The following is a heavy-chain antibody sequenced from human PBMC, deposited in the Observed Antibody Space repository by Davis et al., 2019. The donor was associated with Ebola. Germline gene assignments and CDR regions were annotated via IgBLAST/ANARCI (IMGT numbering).Heavy chain of an antibody. CDR1: GFPFSSYF. V-gene: IGHV3-72*01. J-gene: IGHJ4*02. D-gene: IGHD1/OR15-1a*01. CDR3: VTENWYRFES. Sequence: GESLKISCAVSGFPFSSYFMDWVRLTPGKGLEWVGLSSNKENRYNTEYAASVRGRFTISRDDSKDSLYLQRNSLRTEDTAVYYCVTENWYRFESWGQGTLVTVSS. CDR2: SSNKENRYNT.